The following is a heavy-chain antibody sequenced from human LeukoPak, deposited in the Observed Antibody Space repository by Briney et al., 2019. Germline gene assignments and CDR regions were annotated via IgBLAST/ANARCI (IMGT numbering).Heavy chain of an antibody. CDR2: ISGGGYTT. V-gene: IGHV3-23*01. Sequence: GGSLRLSCIASGFTFNNHAMTWVRQAPGKGLEWVSTISGGGYTTYYADSVKGRFTIPRDNSKDTLYLQINILRVEDTAIYFCAKAANDYGAYFFDYWGQGILVTVSS. J-gene: IGHJ4*02. CDR3: AKAANDYGAYFFDY. CDR1: GFTFNNHA. D-gene: IGHD4-17*01.